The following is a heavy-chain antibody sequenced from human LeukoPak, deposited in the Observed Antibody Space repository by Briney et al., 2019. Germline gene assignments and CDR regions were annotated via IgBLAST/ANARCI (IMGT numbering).Heavy chain of an antibody. CDR2: INPNSGGT. J-gene: IGHJ4*02. V-gene: IGHV1-2*02. D-gene: IGHD3-22*01. CDR1: GYTFTSYD. Sequence: GASVKVSCKASGYTFTSYDINWVRQATGQGLEWMGWINPNSGGTNYAQKFQGRVTMTRDTSISTAYMELSRLRSDDTAVYYCARDSVSSGYADYWGQGTLVTVSS. CDR3: ARDSVSSGYADY.